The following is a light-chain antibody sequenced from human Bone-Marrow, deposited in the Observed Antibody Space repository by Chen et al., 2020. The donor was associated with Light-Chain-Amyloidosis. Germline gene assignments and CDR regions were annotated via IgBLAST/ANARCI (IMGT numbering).Light chain of an antibody. J-gene: IGKJ3*01. CDR3: QQYNNWPPVT. CDR1: QSVSSN. CDR2: GAS. V-gene: IGKV3-15*01. Sequence: EIVMTQSPATLSVSQGDRATLSCRASQSVSSNLAWYQQQPGQAPRLLIYGASTRATGIPARFSGSGSGTEFTLTISSLQSEDFAVYYCQQYNNWPPVTFGPGTKVDI.